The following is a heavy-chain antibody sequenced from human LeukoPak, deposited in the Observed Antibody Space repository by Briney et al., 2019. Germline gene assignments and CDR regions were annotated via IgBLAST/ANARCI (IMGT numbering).Heavy chain of an antibody. CDR1: GGSLSSGGYY. J-gene: IGHJ4*02. Sequence: PSETLSLTCTVSGGSLSSGGYYWSWIRQHPGKGLEWIGYIYYSGSTYYNPSLKSRVTISVDTPKNQFSLKLSSVTAADTAVYYCARQGEGRFGESPGYWGQGTLVTVSS. CDR3: ARQGEGRFGESPGY. D-gene: IGHD3-10*01. CDR2: IYYSGST. V-gene: IGHV4-31*03.